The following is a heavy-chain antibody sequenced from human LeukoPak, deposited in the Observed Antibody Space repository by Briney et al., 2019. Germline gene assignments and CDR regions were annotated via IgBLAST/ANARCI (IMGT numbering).Heavy chain of an antibody. CDR3: ARSSVSGTYSGGY. V-gene: IGHV4-59*08. CDR2: IYYSGTT. CDR1: GGSISSYY. Sequence: SGTLSLTCTVSGGSISSYYWSWIRRPLGKGLEWIGYIYYSGTTNYNPSLKSRVTISADTSKNQFSLKLTSVTAADTAVYYCARSSVSGTYSGGYWGQGTLVTVSS. J-gene: IGHJ4*02. D-gene: IGHD3-10*01.